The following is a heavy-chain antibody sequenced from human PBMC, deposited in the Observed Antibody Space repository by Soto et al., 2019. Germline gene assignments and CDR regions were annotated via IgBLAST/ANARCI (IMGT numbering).Heavy chain of an antibody. CDR3: SFFFQAEAGIRDTVPVSAFLLNRSSDL. Sequence: PPGKGLEWIGEIYHSVSTNYNPSLKSRVTISVDKSKNQFSLKLSSVTAADTAVYYCSFFFQAEAGIRDTVPVSAFLLNRSSDL. CDR2: IYHSVST. V-gene: IGHV4-4*02. D-gene: IGHD6-13*01. J-gene: IGHJ2*01.